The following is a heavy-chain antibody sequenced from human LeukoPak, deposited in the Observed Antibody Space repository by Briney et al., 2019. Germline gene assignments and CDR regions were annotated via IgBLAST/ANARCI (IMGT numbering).Heavy chain of an antibody. CDR2: IRYDGSNK. V-gene: IGHV3-30*02. D-gene: IGHD2-21*02. Sequence: GGSLRLSCAASGFTFSSYGMHWVRQAPGKGLEWVAFIRYDGSNKYYADSVKGRFTISRDNSKNTLYLQMNSLRAEDTAVYYCAREKHFVVVTATVAVGFDPWGQGTLVTVSS. CDR3: AREKHFVVVTATVAVGFDP. CDR1: GFTFSSYG. J-gene: IGHJ5*02.